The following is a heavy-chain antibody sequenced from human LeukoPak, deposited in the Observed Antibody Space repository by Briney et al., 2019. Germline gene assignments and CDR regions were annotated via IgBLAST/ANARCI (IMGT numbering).Heavy chain of an antibody. D-gene: IGHD6-19*01. CDR1: GGSISSGGYY. J-gene: IGHJ4*02. CDR3: ARGGSSGSNDY. V-gene: IGHV4-31*11. CDR2: IYYSGST. Sequence: SETLSLTCAVSGGSISSGGYYWSWIRQHPGKGLEWIGYIYYSGSTYYNPSLKSRVTVSVDTSKNHFSLKLSSVTAADTAVYYCARGGSSGSNDYWGQGTLVTVSS.